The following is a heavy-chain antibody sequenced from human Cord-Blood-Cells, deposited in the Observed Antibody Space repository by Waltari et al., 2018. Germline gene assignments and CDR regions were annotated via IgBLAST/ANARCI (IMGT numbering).Heavy chain of an antibody. Sequence: VVSTQTLTLTCTFSGFSLSTSGMCVSWIRQPPGKALEWLALIDWDDDKDYSTSLKTRLTISKDTSKNQVVLTMTNMDPVDTATYYCARIRVGYSSSSLVDYWGQGTLVTVSS. J-gene: IGHJ4*02. CDR2: IDWDDDK. V-gene: IGHV2-70*01. CDR1: GFSLSTSGMC. CDR3: ARIRVGYSSSSLVDY. D-gene: IGHD6-6*01.